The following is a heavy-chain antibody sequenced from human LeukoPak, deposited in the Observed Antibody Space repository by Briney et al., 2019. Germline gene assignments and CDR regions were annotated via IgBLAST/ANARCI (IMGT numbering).Heavy chain of an antibody. V-gene: IGHV3-7*04. J-gene: IGHJ4*02. Sequence: GGSLRLSCAASEXTFSSYWLSWVRQPPGKGLEWVAIINQDGSEKYYVASVKGRFSISRDNAKNSLYLQMNNLRAEDTADYYCARDTGSSAGIDYWGQGTLVTVSS. D-gene: IGHD6-13*01. CDR2: INQDGSEK. CDR3: ARDTGSSAGIDY. CDR1: EXTFSSYW.